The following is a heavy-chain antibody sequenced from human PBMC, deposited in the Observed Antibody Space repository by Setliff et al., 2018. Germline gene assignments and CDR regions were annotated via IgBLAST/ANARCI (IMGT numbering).Heavy chain of an antibody. V-gene: IGHV4-39*01. J-gene: IGHJ4*02. CDR1: GDSMNSGVYY. Sequence: PSETLSLTCKVSGDSMNSGVYYWAWIRQPPGKGLEWIGRIYSGGTTYYNSSLKSRVTISVDTSKSQFSLRLNSVTAADTAVYYCARLPPLHTPMALTFDYWGQGILVTVSS. CDR3: ARLPPLHTPMALTFDY. CDR2: IYSGGTT. D-gene: IGHD5-18*01.